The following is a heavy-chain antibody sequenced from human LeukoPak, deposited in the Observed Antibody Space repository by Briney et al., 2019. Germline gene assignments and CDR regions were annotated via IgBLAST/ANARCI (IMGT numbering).Heavy chain of an antibody. CDR2: IYTSGST. Sequence: KSSETLSLTCTVPGGSISSGSYYWSWIRQPAGKGLEWIGRIYTSGSTNYNPSLKSRVTISVDTSKNQFSLKLSSVTAADTAVYYCARVITDYYDSSGYSDYFDYWGQGTLVTVSS. CDR3: ARVITDYYDSSGYSDYFDY. D-gene: IGHD3-22*01. J-gene: IGHJ4*02. V-gene: IGHV4-61*02. CDR1: GGSISSGSYY.